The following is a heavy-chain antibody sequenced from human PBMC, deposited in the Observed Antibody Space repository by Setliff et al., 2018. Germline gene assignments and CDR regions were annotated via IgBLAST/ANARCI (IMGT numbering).Heavy chain of an antibody. CDR1: EFAFSSSW. CDR2: INPDGSEK. J-gene: IGHJ4*02. CDR3: FGAGTCSY. D-gene: IGHD3-10*01. Sequence: PGGSLRLSCAVSEFAFSSSWVSWVRQAPGKGLEWLASINPDGSEKYYVDSVKGRFIISRDNAKNSLSLQMNSLRNEDTAVYYCFGAGTCSYWGQGTLVTVSS. V-gene: IGHV3-7*01.